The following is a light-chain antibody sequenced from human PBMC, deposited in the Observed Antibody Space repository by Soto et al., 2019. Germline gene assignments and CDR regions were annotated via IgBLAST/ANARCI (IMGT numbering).Light chain of an antibody. CDR2: KVS. V-gene: IGKV2-24*01. CDR3: MQATQYRPYT. CDR1: QSLVHSDGNTY. Sequence: DIVLTQTPLSSPVTLGQPASISCRSSQSLVHSDGNTYLSWFHQSPGQSPRLLIDKVSNRFSGVPDRFSGSGAGTDFTLNISRVEAEDVGIYFCMQATQYRPYTFGQGTKLEIK. J-gene: IGKJ2*01.